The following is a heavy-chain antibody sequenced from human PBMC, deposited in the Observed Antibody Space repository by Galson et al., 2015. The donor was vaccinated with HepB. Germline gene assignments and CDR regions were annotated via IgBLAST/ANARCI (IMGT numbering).Heavy chain of an antibody. CDR3: ARDYGGNGHFDY. CDR1: GGTFSSYA. V-gene: IGHV1-69*13. J-gene: IGHJ4*02. D-gene: IGHD4-23*01. CDR2: IIPIFGTA. Sequence: SVKVSCKASGGTFSSYAISWVRQAPGQGLEWMGGIIPIFGTANYAQKFQGRVTITADESTSTAYMELSSLRSEDTAVYYCARDYGGNGHFDYWGQGTLVTVSS.